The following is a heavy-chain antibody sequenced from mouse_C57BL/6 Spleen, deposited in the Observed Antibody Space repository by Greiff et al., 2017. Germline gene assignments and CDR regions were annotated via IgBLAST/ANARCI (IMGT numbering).Heavy chain of an antibody. Sequence: QVQLQQSGAELARPGASVTMSCKASGYTFTSYTMHWVKQRPGQGLEWIGYINPSSGYTKYNQKFKDKATLTADKSSSTAYMQLSSLTSEDSAVYYCARSLTGTGDYWGQGTTLTVSS. V-gene: IGHV1-4*01. CDR2: INPSSGYT. D-gene: IGHD4-1*01. CDR3: ARSLTGTGDY. J-gene: IGHJ2*01. CDR1: GYTFTSYT.